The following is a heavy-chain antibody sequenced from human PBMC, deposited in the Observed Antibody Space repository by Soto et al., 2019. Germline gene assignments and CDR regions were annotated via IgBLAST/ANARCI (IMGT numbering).Heavy chain of an antibody. CDR2: ISQSGST. V-gene: IGHV4-34*01. J-gene: IGHJ4*02. Sequence: SETLSLTCAVYGGSFSDYHWSWIRQTPGRGLEWIGEISQSGSTNYNPSLKTRVTVSLDTSKNQFSLKLRSLTAADTAVYYCARGGGGPARYWGQGTQVTVSS. D-gene: IGHD3-10*01. CDR3: ARGGGGPARY. CDR1: GGSFSDYH.